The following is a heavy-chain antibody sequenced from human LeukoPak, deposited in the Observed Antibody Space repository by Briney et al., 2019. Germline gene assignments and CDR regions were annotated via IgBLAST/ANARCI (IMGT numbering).Heavy chain of an antibody. J-gene: IGHJ4*02. CDR1: GGSVSRGSYY. Sequence: SETLSLTCTVSGGSVSRGSYYWSWTRQPPGKGLEWIGYIHHSGTTSYSPSLKSRVTISVDMSKNQFFLNLTSVTAADTAVYYCARGRLGATYWGQGTLVTVSS. CDR2: IHHSGTT. CDR3: ARGRLGATY. D-gene: IGHD1-26*01. V-gene: IGHV4-61*01.